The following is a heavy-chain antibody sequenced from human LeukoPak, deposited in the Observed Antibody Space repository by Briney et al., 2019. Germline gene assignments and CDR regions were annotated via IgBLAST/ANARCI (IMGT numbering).Heavy chain of an antibody. CDR2: ISGSGGST. D-gene: IGHD3-10*01. V-gene: IGHV3-23*01. CDR1: GFTFSSYA. CDR3: AKDSTPYCRVRGVHDY. J-gene: IGHJ4*02. Sequence: PGASLRLSCAASGFTFSSYAMSWVRQAPGKGLEWVSAISGSGGSTYYADSVKGRFTISRDNSKNTLYLQMNSLRAEDTAVYYCAKDSTPYCRVRGVHDYWGQGTLVTVSS.